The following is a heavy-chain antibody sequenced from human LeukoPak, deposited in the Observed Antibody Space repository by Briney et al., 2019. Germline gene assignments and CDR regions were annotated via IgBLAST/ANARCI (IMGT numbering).Heavy chain of an antibody. J-gene: IGHJ4*02. D-gene: IGHD1-1*01. CDR1: GFTFTSHW. CDR3: VRDDDQYGVDY. CDR2: IKSDGTYS. V-gene: IGHV3-74*01. Sequence: GGSLRLSCVASGFTFTSHWMHWVRQAPGKGLVCVSRIKSDGTYSDYGDSVRGRFTISRDNAKDTLYLRMNSLRVEDTAVYYCVRDDDQYGVDYWGRGTLVTVSS.